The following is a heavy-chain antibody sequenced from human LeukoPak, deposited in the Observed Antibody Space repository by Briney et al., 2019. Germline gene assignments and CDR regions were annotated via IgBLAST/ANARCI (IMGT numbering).Heavy chain of an antibody. J-gene: IGHJ6*03. CDR3: AKDGSSGYYLNYYYYMDV. V-gene: IGHV3-33*06. D-gene: IGHD3-22*01. CDR2: IWYDGSNK. CDR1: GFTFSSYG. Sequence: GGSLRLSCAASGFTFSSYGMHWVRQAPGKGLEWVAVIWYDGSNKYYADSVKGRFTISRDNSKNTLYLQMNSLRAEDTAVYYCAKDGSSGYYLNYYYYMDVWGKGTTVTVSS.